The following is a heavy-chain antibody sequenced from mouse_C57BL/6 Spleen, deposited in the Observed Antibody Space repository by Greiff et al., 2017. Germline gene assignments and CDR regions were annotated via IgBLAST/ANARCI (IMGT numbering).Heavy chain of an antibody. CDR3: ARGVYYDYDCSYWYFDV. CDR2: IYIGNGYT. Sequence: EVQLQQSGAELVRPGSSVKMSCKTSGYTFTSYGLNWVKQRPGQGLEWIGYIYIGNGYTEYNEKFKDKATLTSDTSSSTAYMQLSRLTSEDSTIYFGARGVYYDYDCSYWYFDVWGTGTTVTVSS. J-gene: IGHJ1*03. CDR1: GYTFTSYG. D-gene: IGHD2-4*01. V-gene: IGHV1-58*01.